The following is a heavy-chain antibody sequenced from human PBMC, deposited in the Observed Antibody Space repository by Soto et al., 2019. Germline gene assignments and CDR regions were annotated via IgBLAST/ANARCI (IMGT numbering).Heavy chain of an antibody. CDR2: IYHSGST. J-gene: IGHJ6*02. CDR1: GGSISSGAYS. V-gene: IGHV4-30-2*01. CDR3: AKYCSSTSCPYNYYGLDV. D-gene: IGHD2-2*01. Sequence: PSETLSLTCAVSGGSISSGAYSWIWIRQPPGKGLEWIGYIYHSGSTYYNPSLKSRVTMSVDRSKNHFSLRLNSVTAADTAVYYCAKYCSSTSCPYNYYGLDVWDQGTTVTVSS.